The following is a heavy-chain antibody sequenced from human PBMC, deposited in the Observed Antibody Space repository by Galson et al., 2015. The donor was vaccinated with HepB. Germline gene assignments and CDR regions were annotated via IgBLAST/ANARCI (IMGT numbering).Heavy chain of an antibody. Sequence: SLRLSCAASGFTFSSYGMHWVRQAPGKGLEWVAFIRYDGSNKYYADSVKGRFTISRDNSKNTLYLQMNSLRAEDTAVYYCAKDILYGDHPFDYWGQGTLVTVSS. J-gene: IGHJ4*02. D-gene: IGHD4-17*01. V-gene: IGHV3-30*02. CDR1: GFTFSSYG. CDR2: IRYDGSNK. CDR3: AKDILYGDHPFDY.